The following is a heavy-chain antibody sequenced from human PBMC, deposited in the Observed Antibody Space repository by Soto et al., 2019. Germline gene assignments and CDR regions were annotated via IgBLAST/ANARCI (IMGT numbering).Heavy chain of an antibody. J-gene: IGHJ6*02. Sequence: PSETLSLTCAVYGGSFSGYYWSWIRQPPGKGLEWIGEINHSGSTNYNPSLKSRVTISVDTSKNQFSLKLSSVTAADTAVYYCASHPAAMEVYDGMDVWGQGTTVTVS. V-gene: IGHV4-34*01. CDR2: INHSGST. D-gene: IGHD2-2*01. CDR1: GGSFSGYY. CDR3: ASHPAAMEVYDGMDV.